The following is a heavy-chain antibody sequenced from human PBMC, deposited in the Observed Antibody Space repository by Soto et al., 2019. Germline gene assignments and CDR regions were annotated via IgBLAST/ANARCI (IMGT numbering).Heavy chain of an antibody. CDR1: GFTFSSYA. V-gene: IGHV3-30-3*01. J-gene: IGHJ6*02. Sequence: QVQLVESGGGVVQPGRSLRLSCAASGFTFSSYAMHWVRQAPGKGLEWVAVISYDGSNKYYADSVKGRFTISRDNSKNTLYLQMNSLRAEDTAVYYCARDFPYYYYGMDVWGQGTTVTVSS. CDR3: ARDFPYYYYGMDV. CDR2: ISYDGSNK.